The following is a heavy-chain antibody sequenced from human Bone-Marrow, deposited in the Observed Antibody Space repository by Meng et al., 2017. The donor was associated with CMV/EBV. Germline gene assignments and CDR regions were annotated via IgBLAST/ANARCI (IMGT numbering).Heavy chain of an antibody. CDR3: AFASYSSSLTPQFDP. J-gene: IGHJ5*02. CDR1: GYTFTSYY. V-gene: IGHV1-46*01. Sequence: DSAKASCTASGYTFTSYYMHWVRQAPGQGLEWMGIINPSGGSTSYAQKFQGRVTMTRDTSTSTVYMELSSLRSEDTAVYYCAFASYSSSLTPQFDPWGQGTLVTVSS. D-gene: IGHD6-13*01. CDR2: INPSGGST.